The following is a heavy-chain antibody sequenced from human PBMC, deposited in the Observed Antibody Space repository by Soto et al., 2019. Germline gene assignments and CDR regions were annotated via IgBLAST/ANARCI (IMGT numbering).Heavy chain of an antibody. CDR1: GGSVSSGSYY. CDR2: IYYSGST. CDR3: ARENHCISTSCYGGSFDY. J-gene: IGHJ4*02. Sequence: QVQLQESGPGLVKPSETLSLTCTVSGGSVSSGSYYWSWIRQPPGKGLEWIGYIYYSGSTNYNPSLKSRVTISVDTSKNQFSLKLSSVTAADTAVYYCARENHCISTSCYGGSFDYWGQGTLVTVSS. V-gene: IGHV4-61*01. D-gene: IGHD2-2*01.